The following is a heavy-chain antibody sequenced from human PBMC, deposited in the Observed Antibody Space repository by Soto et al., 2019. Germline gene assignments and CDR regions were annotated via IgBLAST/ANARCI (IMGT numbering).Heavy chain of an antibody. CDR1: GGSISSSSYY. CDR2: IYYSGST. Sequence: SETLSLTCTVSGGSISSSSYYWGWIRQPPGKGLEWIGSIYYSGSTYYNPSLKSRVTISVDTSKNQFSLKLSSVTAADTAVYYCARRDIVVVPAAIGMWFDPWGQGTLVTVSS. V-gene: IGHV4-39*01. J-gene: IGHJ5*02. CDR3: ARRDIVVVPAAIGMWFDP. D-gene: IGHD2-2*01.